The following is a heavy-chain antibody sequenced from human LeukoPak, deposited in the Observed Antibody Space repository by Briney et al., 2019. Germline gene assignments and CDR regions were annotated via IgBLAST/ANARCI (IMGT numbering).Heavy chain of an antibody. V-gene: IGHV4-61*02. CDR2: IHTSGST. J-gene: IGHJ4*02. Sequence: SETLSLTCTVSGGSISSGSYYWSWIRQPAGKGLEWIGRIHTSGSTNYNPSLKSRVTISVDTSKDQFSLKLSSVTAADTAVYYCASTRYYDSSGYYLGEDYWGQGTLVTVSS. D-gene: IGHD3-22*01. CDR3: ASTRYYDSSGYYLGEDY. CDR1: GGSISSGSYY.